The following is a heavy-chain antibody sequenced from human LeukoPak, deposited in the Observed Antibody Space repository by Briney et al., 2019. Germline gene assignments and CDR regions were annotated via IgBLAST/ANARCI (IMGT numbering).Heavy chain of an antibody. J-gene: IGHJ3*02. CDR2: IYYNGST. V-gene: IGHV4-39*07. D-gene: IGHD3-22*01. CDR1: GGSISSSSYY. CDR3: ARLPLRITMIVVVPDAFDI. Sequence: SETLSLTCTVSGGSISSSSYYWGWIRQPPGKGLEWIGSIYYNGSTYYNPSLKSRVTISVDTSKNQFSLKLSSVTAADTAVYYCARLPLRITMIVVVPDAFDIWGQGTMVTVSS.